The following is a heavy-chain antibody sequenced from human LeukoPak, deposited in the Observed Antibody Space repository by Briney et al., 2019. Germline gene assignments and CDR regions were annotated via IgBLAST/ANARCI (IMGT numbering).Heavy chain of an antibody. Sequence: GGSLRLSCAASGFSLRDYSMDWVRQAPGKGLEWVSSISSSSRYTFYVDSVKGRFTISRDNAKNSLYLQMNGLGAEDTAVYYCARELNGYGYYFFDYWGPGTLVTVSS. CDR3: ARELNGYGYYFFDY. V-gene: IGHV3-21*01. CDR2: ISSSSRYT. CDR1: GFSLRDYS. D-gene: IGHD3-16*01. J-gene: IGHJ4*02.